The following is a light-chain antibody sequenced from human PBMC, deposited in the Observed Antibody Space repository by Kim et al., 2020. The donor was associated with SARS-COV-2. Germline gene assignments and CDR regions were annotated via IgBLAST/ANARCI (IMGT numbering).Light chain of an antibody. V-gene: IGKV1-39*01. CDR1: QSISNY. CDR3: QQSYSTPYT. J-gene: IGKJ2*01. Sequence: ETQMTQSPSSLSASVGDRLTMTCRASQSISNYLNWYQQKPGKAPKLLIYAASSLQSGVPSRFSGSGSGTDFTLSISSLQPEDFATYFCQQSYSTPYTFGQGTKLEI. CDR2: AAS.